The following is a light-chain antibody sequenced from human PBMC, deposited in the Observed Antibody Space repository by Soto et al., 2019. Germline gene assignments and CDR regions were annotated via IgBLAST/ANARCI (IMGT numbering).Light chain of an antibody. CDR1: QSVSTRS. J-gene: IGKJ1*01. Sequence: EIVLTQSPGTLSLSPGDIATLSCRASQSVSTRSLAWYQQKPGQAPRIIISGASSRAADIPDRFSGSGSGTDCTLTINRLEPEDVSVYYCQQYDNSPRTLGQGTKVGIK. V-gene: IGKV3-20*01. CDR2: GAS. CDR3: QQYDNSPRT.